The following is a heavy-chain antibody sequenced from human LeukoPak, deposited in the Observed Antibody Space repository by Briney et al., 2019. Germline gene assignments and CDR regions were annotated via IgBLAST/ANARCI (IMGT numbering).Heavy chain of an antibody. CDR3: ARDLNIATVTTEDY. J-gene: IGHJ4*02. CDR1: GFTFSSYS. V-gene: IGHV3-21*01. CDR2: ISSSSSYI. D-gene: IGHD4-17*01. Sequence: GGSLRLSCAASGFTFSSYSMNWVCQAPGKGLEWVSSISSSSSYIYYADSVKGRFTISRDNAKNSLYLQMDSLRAEDTAVYYCARDLNIATVTTEDYWGQGTLVTVSS.